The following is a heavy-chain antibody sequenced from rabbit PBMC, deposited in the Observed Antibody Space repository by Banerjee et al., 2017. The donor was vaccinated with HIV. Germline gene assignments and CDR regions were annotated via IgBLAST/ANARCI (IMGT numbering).Heavy chain of an antibody. CDR2: IYTGDGST. V-gene: IGHV1S40*01. CDR3: ARVGYTYGDGYAYAFNL. Sequence: QSLEESGGDLVKPGASLTLTCTASGFSFSGYWMSWVRQAPGKGLEWIGTIYTGDGSTWYASWAKGRFTISKTSSTTVTLQMTSLTAADTANYFCARVGYTYGDGYAYAFNLWGQGTLVTVS. D-gene: IGHD6-1*01. CDR1: GFSFSGYW. J-gene: IGHJ4*01.